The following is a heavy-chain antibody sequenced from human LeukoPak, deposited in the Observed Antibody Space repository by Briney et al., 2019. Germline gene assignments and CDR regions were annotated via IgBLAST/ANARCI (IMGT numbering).Heavy chain of an antibody. V-gene: IGHV3-23*01. J-gene: IGHJ6*02. D-gene: IGHD3-16*01. CDR1: GFTFSSFA. CDR3: AKDLAWNLGAMDV. CDR2: VSESGGII. Sequence: GGSLRLSCAASGFTFSSFAMSWVRQAPGKGLEWVSLVSESGGIIQYADSVKGRFTISRDNAKNTMYLQMNSLRAEDTAIYYCAKDLAWNLGAMDVWGQGTTVTVSS.